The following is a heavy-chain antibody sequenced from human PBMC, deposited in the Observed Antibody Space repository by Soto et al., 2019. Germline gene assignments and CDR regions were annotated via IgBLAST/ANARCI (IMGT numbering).Heavy chain of an antibody. V-gene: IGHV5-51*01. CDR2: IYPGDSDT. CDR3: ARWGGYSGSGYDAFDI. Sequence: PGESLKISCNGSGYSFTIYCIGLVLQMPGKGLEWMGIIYPGDSDTIYSPSFQGQVTISADKSISTAYLQWSSLKASDTAMYYCARWGGYSGSGYDAFDIWGQGTMVTVS. D-gene: IGHD1-26*01. CDR1: GYSFTIYC. J-gene: IGHJ3*02.